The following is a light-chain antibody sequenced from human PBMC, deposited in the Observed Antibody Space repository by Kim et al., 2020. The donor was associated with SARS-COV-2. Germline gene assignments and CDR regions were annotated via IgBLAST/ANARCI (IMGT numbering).Light chain of an antibody. Sequence: ASVRDRVTITCRAGQSISNDLAWYQQKPGKVPKLLIFAASTLQSGVPARFSGSGSGTDFTLTISSLQPEDVATYYCQKYNGAPWTFGQGTKVDIK. CDR2: AAS. CDR3: QKYNGAPWT. CDR1: QSISND. J-gene: IGKJ1*01. V-gene: IGKV1-27*01.